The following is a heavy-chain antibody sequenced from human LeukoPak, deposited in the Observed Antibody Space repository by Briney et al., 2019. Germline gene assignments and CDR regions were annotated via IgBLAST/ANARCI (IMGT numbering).Heavy chain of an antibody. CDR1: GFTLSDYY. J-gene: IGHJ4*02. D-gene: IGHD1-26*01. CDR2: ISQTSDYT. Sequence: GGSLRLSCAASGFTLSDYYMTWIRQAPGRGLECVSYISQTSDYTNYPDSVKGRFTISRDNAKNSLFLQMDSLRAEDTAIYYCARVKVGTTNRSDYWGRGILVTVPS. V-gene: IGHV3-11*05. CDR3: ARVKVGTTNRSDY.